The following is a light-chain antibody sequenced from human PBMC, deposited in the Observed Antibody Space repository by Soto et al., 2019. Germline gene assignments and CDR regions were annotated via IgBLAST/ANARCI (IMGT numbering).Light chain of an antibody. CDR1: SSDVGGYNY. J-gene: IGLJ1*01. CDR2: EVT. Sequence: QSALTQPPSASGSPGQSVTISCTGTSSDVGGYNYVSWYQQRPGKAPKLMIYEVTKRPSGVPDRFSGSRSGNTASLTVSGLQAEDEADYYCSSYEGSDNYVFGTGTKVTVL. V-gene: IGLV2-8*01. CDR3: SSYEGSDNYV.